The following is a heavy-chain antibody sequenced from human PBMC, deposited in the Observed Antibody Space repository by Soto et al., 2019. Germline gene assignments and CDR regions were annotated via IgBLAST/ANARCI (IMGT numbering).Heavy chain of an antibody. CDR1: GYSFTSYW. Sequence: PGESLKISCKGSGYSFTSYWISWVRQMPGKGLEWMGRIDPSDSYTNYSPSFQGHVTTSADKSISTAYLQWSSLKASDTAMYYCARHWDCSSTSCYTGWWLLWFDPLGQGTLVTASS. CDR3: ARHWDCSSTSCYTGWWLLWFDP. D-gene: IGHD2-2*02. J-gene: IGHJ5*02. CDR2: IDPSDSYT. V-gene: IGHV5-10-1*01.